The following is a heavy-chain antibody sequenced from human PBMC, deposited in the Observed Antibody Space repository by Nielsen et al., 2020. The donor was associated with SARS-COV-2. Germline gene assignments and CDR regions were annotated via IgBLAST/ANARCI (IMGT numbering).Heavy chain of an antibody. CDR1: GFTFSTYG. CDR3: AKDWTAIVVVPSGGVDY. V-gene: IGHV3-30*18. J-gene: IGHJ4*02. CDR2: ISYDGSNK. Sequence: GSLKISCAASGFTFSTYGMHWVRQAPGKGLEWVAAISYDGSNKYYVGSVKGRFTISRDNSKNTLYLQMSSLREEDTAVYYCAKDWTAIVVVPSGGVDYWGQGTLVTVSS. D-gene: IGHD2-15*01.